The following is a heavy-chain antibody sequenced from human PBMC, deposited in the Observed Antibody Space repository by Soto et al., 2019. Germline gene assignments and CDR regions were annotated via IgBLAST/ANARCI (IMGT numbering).Heavy chain of an antibody. J-gene: IGHJ3*02. D-gene: IGHD3-3*01. CDR2: IYYSGST. CDR1: GGSISSGGYY. Sequence: LSLTCTVSGGSISSGGYYWSWIRQHPGKGLEWIGYIYYSGSTYYNPSLKSRVTISVDTSKNQFSLKLSSVTAADTAVYYCARGSSLAEWSQLDAFDIWGQGTMVTVSS. V-gene: IGHV4-31*03. CDR3: ARGSSLAEWSQLDAFDI.